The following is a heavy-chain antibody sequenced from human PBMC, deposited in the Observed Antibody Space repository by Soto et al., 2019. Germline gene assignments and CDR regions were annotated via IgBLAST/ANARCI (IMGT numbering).Heavy chain of an antibody. CDR3: ARDSADILTGYNYDAFDI. Sequence: QVQLVESGGGVVQPGRSLRLSCAASGFTFSSYAMHWVRQAPGKGLEWVAVISYDGTNKYYADSVKGRFTISRDNSKHTLYLQMNSLRAEDTAVYYCARDSADILTGYNYDAFDIWGQGTMVTVSS. CDR2: ISYDGTNK. V-gene: IGHV3-30-3*01. J-gene: IGHJ3*02. CDR1: GFTFSSYA. D-gene: IGHD3-9*01.